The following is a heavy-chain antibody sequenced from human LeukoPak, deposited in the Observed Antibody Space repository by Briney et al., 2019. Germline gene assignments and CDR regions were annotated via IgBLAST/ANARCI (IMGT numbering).Heavy chain of an antibody. CDR1: GDSVSSNSAA. J-gene: IGHJ4*02. Sequence: SQTVSLTCAISGDSVSSNSAAWHWIRQSPSRGLEWLGRTYYRSKWYYDYAVSVKSRITIDPDTSKNQFSLQLNSVTPEDTAVYYCAREGYYFDYWGQGTLVTVSS. CDR3: AREGYYFDY. CDR2: TYYRSKWYY. V-gene: IGHV6-1*01.